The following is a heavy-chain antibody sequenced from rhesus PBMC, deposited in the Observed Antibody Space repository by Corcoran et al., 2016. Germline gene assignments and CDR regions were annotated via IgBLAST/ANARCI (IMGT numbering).Heavy chain of an antibody. CDR1: GGSISSGYYY. D-gene: IGHD6S26*01. CDR3: ARDVGRLVGGLDS. Sequence: QVQLQESGPGLVKPSETLSLTCAVSGGSISSGYYYWSWIRQPPGKGLEWIGYITYSGSTSYNPSLKGRGTIARDTSKNQFSLKLSSVTAADTAVYYCARDVGRLVGGLDSWGQGVVVTVSS. V-gene: IGHV4-122*02. CDR2: ITYSGST. J-gene: IGHJ6*01.